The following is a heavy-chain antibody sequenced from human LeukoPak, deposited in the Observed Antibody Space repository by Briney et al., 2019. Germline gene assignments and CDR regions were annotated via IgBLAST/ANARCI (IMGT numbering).Heavy chain of an antibody. J-gene: IGHJ6*03. CDR1: GGSISSSSYY. D-gene: IGHD6-13*01. Sequence: SETLSLTCTVSGGSISSSSYYWGWIRQPPGKGLEWIGSIYYSGSTYYNPSLKSRVTISVDTSKNQFSLKLSSVTAADTAVYYCARSGYSSSRRHYYYYYYMDVWGKGTTVTVSS. CDR3: ARSGYSSSRRHYYYYYYMDV. CDR2: IYYSGST. V-gene: IGHV4-39*07.